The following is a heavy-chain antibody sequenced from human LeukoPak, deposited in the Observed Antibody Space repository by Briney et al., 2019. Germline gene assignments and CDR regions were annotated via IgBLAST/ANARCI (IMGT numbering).Heavy chain of an antibody. Sequence: ASVKVSCKASGYTFTNFGITWVRQAPGQGLEWMGWISAYNNDANYAQNLQDRVTMTTDTSTPTAYLELRSLRSDDTAVYYCARDHSSSCQLLDYWGQGTLVTVSS. CDR3: ARDHSSSCQLLDY. J-gene: IGHJ4*02. V-gene: IGHV1-18*01. CDR2: ISAYNNDA. D-gene: IGHD6-13*01. CDR1: GYTFTNFG.